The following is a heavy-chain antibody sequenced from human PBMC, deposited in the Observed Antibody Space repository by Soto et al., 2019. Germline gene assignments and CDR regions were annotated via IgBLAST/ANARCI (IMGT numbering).Heavy chain of an antibody. V-gene: IGHV3-23*01. Sequence: EVQLLESGGGLVQPGGSLRLSCAASGFTFSSYAMSWVRQAPGKGLEWVSAISGSGGSTYYADSVKGRFTISRDNSKKTLCLQMNSLRAEDRAVYYCAPRLWFGELYEWCQGPLVTVS. D-gene: IGHD3-10*01. CDR2: ISGSGGST. J-gene: IGHJ4*02. CDR1: GFTFSSYA. CDR3: APRLWFGELYE.